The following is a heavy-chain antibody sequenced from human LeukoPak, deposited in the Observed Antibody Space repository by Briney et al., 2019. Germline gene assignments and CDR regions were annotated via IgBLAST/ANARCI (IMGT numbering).Heavy chain of an antibody. CDR2: ISSSGSTI. D-gene: IGHD5-18*01. CDR1: GFTFSDYY. V-gene: IGHV3-11*01. Sequence: GGSLRLSCAASGFTFSDYYMSWIRQAPGKGLEWVSYISSSGSTIYYADSVKGRFTISRDNAKNSLYLQMNSLRAEDTAVYYCAKDRESYSYGSVPFDYWGQGTLVTVSS. J-gene: IGHJ4*02. CDR3: AKDRESYSYGSVPFDY.